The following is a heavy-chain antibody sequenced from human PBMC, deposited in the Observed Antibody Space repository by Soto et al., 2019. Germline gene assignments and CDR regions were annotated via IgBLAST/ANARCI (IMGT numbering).Heavy chain of an antibody. V-gene: IGHV4-30-2*01. J-gene: IGHJ4*02. CDR1: GASITYGGYS. CDR2: INHLETT. CDR3: ARGGGSDSCDY. Sequence: QLQLHESGSGLVKPSQTLSLTCTVSGASITYGGYSWSWIRQTPGKGLEWIGYINHLETTFYNPSFESRLALSIDRAKNQISLTLNSMSAADRAVYFCARGGGSDSCDYWGQGILGTVSS. D-gene: IGHD1-26*01.